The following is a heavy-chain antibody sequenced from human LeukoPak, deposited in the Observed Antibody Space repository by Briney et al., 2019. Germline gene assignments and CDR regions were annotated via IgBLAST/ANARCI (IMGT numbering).Heavy chain of an antibody. J-gene: IGHJ2*01. CDR3: ARAEEDYYDSSGYPGYFDL. V-gene: IGHV3-7*01. CDR2: IKQDGSEK. D-gene: IGHD3-22*01. Sequence: GGSLRLSCAASGFTFSSYWMSWVRQTPGKGLEWVANIKQDGSEKYYVDSVKGRFTISRDNAKNSLYLQMNSLRAEDTAVYYCARAEEDYYDSSGYPGYFDLWGRGTLVTVSS. CDR1: GFTFSSYW.